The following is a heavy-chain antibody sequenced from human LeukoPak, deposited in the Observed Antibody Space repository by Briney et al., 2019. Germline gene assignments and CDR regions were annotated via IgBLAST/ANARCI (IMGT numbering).Heavy chain of an antibody. CDR3: ARGGFGLGVGSTKGLNWFDP. J-gene: IGHJ5*02. V-gene: IGHV1-46*01. Sequence: GASVKVSCKASGYTFTSYYRHWVRQAPGQALEWMGILNPSGGSTSYAQKFQGRVTMTRDTSTSTVYMELSSLRSEETAVYYCARGGFGLGVGSTKGLNWFDPWGQGTLVTVSS. CDR2: LNPSGGST. CDR1: GYTFTSYY. D-gene: IGHD1-26*01.